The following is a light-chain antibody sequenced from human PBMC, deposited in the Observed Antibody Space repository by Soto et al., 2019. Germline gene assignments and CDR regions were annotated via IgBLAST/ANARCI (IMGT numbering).Light chain of an antibody. Sequence: EIVLTQSPGTLSFAPVERSTLSFMASQGVSSNQFAWFRPKPGQAPRLLIWCVSNRATGLPARFSGSGSGKDFPLIINGLEAEDFAVYFCQQYGGMWTFGQGTKVDIK. CDR2: CVS. CDR1: QGVSSNQ. J-gene: IGKJ1*01. V-gene: IGKV3-20*01. CDR3: QQYGGMWT.